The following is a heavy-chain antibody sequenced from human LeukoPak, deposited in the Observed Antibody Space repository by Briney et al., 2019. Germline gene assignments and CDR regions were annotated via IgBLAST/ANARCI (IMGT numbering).Heavy chain of an antibody. D-gene: IGHD5-12*01. Sequence: PGGSLRLSCAASGFTFSSHWMHWVRQVPGKGPVWVSRIHRDGSTTNYADSVKGRFTISRDNTKNTLYLQMSSLRDEDTAIYYWARAGYVGSSFFDYWGQGILVTVSS. CDR1: GFTFSSHW. CDR3: ARAGYVGSSFFDY. J-gene: IGHJ4*02. CDR2: IHRDGSTT. V-gene: IGHV3-74*01.